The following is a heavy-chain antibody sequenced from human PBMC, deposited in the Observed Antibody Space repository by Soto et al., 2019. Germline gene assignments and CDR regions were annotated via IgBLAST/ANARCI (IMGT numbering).Heavy chain of an antibody. D-gene: IGHD4-17*01. CDR2: ILNDASGH. Sequence: QVQLVESGGGVVQPGTSLRLSCAASGFTFSRHGMHWVRQTPGKGLEWLAVILNDASGHWYADSVKGRFTISRDNFENTWYLQMNGLRLEDTAMYYCARDDDYPDNGFDYWGQGTLVTGSS. J-gene: IGHJ4*02. CDR1: GFTFSRHG. V-gene: IGHV3-33*01. CDR3: ARDDDYPDNGFDY.